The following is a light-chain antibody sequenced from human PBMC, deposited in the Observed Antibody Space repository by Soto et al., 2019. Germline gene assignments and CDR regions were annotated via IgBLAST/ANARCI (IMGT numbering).Light chain of an antibody. J-gene: IGKJ3*01. CDR1: QAIGSY. CDR2: SAS. Sequence: IQLTQSPSSLSASVGDTVTITCRASQAIGSYFAWYQQRPGTAPKLLIYSASTLHSGVPSRFSGSGSGTDFTLTISSLQPEDVATYYCQQVDSYPRTFGPGTKVEI. CDR3: QQVDSYPRT. V-gene: IGKV1-9*01.